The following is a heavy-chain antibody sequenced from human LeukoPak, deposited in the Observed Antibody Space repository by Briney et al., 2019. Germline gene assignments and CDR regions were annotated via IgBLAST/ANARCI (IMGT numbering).Heavy chain of an antibody. J-gene: IGHJ4*02. Sequence: PGGSLGLSCAASGFTFSSYAMNWVRQAPGKGLEWVATVSGSGSSTHYADSVKGRFTISRDNSKNTLYLQMNSLRAEDTAIYYCAKLEAAAAIVDWGQGTLVTVSS. CDR1: GFTFSSYA. CDR2: VSGSGSST. V-gene: IGHV3-23*01. CDR3: AKLEAAAAIVD. D-gene: IGHD2-2*02.